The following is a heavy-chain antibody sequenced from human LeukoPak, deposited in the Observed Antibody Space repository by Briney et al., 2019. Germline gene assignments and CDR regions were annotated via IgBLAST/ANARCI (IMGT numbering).Heavy chain of an antibody. D-gene: IGHD3-10*01. CDR3: ARAEGSGSSFDY. CDR1: GFTFSSYE. Sequence: GGSLRLSCAASGFTFSSYEMNWVRQAPGKGLEWVSYISSSGRTIYYADSVKGRFTISRDNAKNSLYLQMNSLRVEDTAVYYCARAEGSGSSFDYWGQGTLVTVSS. J-gene: IGHJ4*02. V-gene: IGHV3-48*03. CDR2: ISSSGRTI.